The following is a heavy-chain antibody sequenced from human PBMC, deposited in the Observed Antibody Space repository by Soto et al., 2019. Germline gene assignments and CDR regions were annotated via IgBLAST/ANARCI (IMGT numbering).Heavy chain of an antibody. CDR2: INHSGSA. V-gene: IGHV4-34*01. CDR3: ARGSFRLGTSHVRWFDP. CDR1: GGSFSGYF. Sequence: SETLSLTCAVSGGSFSGYFWSWIRQPPGKGLEWIGEINHSGSANYNPSLKSRVTISVGTSKDRFSLQLSSATAADTAVYYCARGSFRLGTSHVRWFDPWGQGTLVTVSS. J-gene: IGHJ5*02. D-gene: IGHD3-16*02.